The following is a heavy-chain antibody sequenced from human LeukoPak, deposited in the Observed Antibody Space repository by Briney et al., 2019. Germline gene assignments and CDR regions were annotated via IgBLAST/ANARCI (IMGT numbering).Heavy chain of an antibody. CDR1: DGSFSGYY. CDR2: INHSGST. Sequence: SETLSLTCAVYDGSFSGYYWSWIRQPPGKGLEWIGEINHSGSTNYNPSLKSRVTISVDTSKNQFSLKLSSVTAADTAVYYCARDYIRDPESDYCDSSGWDYWGQGTLVTVSS. D-gene: IGHD3-22*01. J-gene: IGHJ4*02. V-gene: IGHV4-34*01. CDR3: ARDYIRDPESDYCDSSGWDY.